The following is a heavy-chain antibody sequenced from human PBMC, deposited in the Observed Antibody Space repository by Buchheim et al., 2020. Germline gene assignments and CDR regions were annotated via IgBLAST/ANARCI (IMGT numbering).Heavy chain of an antibody. CDR3: ARVKRWYSSSSSDYYYGMDV. J-gene: IGHJ6*02. V-gene: IGHV4-4*02. D-gene: IGHD6-6*01. CDR1: GGSISSSNW. Sequence: QVQLQESGPGLVEPSGTLSLTCAVSGGSISSSNWWSWVRQPPGKGLEWIGEIYHSGSTNYNPSLKSRVTIPVDKSKNQFSLKLSSVTAADTAVYYCARVKRWYSSSSSDYYYGMDVWGQGTT. CDR2: IYHSGST.